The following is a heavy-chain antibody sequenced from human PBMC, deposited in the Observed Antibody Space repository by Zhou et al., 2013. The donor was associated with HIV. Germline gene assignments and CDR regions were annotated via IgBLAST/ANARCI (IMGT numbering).Heavy chain of an antibody. J-gene: IGHJ4*02. V-gene: IGHV1-46*02. CDR3: ARGKYYYDSSGYHNYFDY. CDR1: GYTFNSFT. Sequence: QVQLVQSGAEVKKPGASVKVSCKASGYTFNSFTISWVRQAPGQGLEWMGIINPSGGSTSYAQKFQGRITMTRDTSTSTAYMELSSLRSEDTAVYYCARGKYYYDSSGYHNYFDYWGQGTLVTVSS. CDR2: INPSGGST. D-gene: IGHD3-22*01.